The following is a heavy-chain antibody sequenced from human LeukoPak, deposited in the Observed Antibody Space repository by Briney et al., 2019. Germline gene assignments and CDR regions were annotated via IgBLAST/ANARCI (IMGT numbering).Heavy chain of an antibody. D-gene: IGHD6-19*01. V-gene: IGHV1-24*01. J-gene: IGHJ4*02. CDR3: ATGHRIAVAGTGDY. CDR2: FDPEDGET. Sequence: GASAKLSCKVSGYTLTELSMHWVRQAPGKELEWMRGFDPEDGETIYAQKFQGRVTMTEDTSTDTAYMELSSLRSEDTAVYYCATGHRIAVAGTGDYWGQGTLVTVSS. CDR1: GYTLTELS.